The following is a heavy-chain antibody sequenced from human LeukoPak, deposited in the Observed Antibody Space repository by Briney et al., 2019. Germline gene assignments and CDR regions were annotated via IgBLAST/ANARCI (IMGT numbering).Heavy chain of an antibody. D-gene: IGHD6-13*01. Sequence: GGSLRLSCAASGFTFSSYSMNWVRQAPGKGLVWVSSISSSSSYIYYADSVKGRFTISRDNAKNSLYLQMNSLRAEDTAVYYCARDPVVYSSSWYIDYWGQGTLVTVSS. CDR1: GFTFSSYS. CDR3: ARDPVVYSSSWYIDY. CDR2: ISSSSSYI. V-gene: IGHV3-21*01. J-gene: IGHJ4*02.